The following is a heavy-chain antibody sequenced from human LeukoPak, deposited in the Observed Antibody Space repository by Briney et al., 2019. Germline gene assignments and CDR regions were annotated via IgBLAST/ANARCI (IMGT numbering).Heavy chain of an antibody. D-gene: IGHD2-15*01. CDR1: GYTFTSYG. Sequence: GASVKVSCKASGYTFTSYGISWVRQAPGQGLEWMGWISAYNGNTNYAQKPQGRVTMTTDTSTSTAYMELRSLRSDDTAVYYCARDVGGPNSYCSGGSCYPEPLDYWGQGTLVTVSS. V-gene: IGHV1-18*01. CDR3: ARDVGGPNSYCSGGSCYPEPLDY. J-gene: IGHJ4*02. CDR2: ISAYNGNT.